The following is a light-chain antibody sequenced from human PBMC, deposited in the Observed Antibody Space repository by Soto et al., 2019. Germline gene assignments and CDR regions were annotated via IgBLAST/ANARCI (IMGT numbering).Light chain of an antibody. V-gene: IGKV3-11*01. CDR2: DAS. CDR1: QSVSSY. CDR3: QQRSNWPPLT. J-gene: IGKJ4*01. Sequence: EIVLTQSPATLSLSPGDRATLSCRASQSVSSYLAWYQQKPGQAPRLLIYDASNRATGIPARFSGSGSGADFTLSISSLVPEDFAVYYCQQRSNWPPLTFGGGNKVESK.